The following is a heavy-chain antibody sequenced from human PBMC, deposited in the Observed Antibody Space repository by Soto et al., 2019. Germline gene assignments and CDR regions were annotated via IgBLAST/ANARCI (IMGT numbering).Heavy chain of an antibody. CDR2: IIPIFGTA. CDR1: GGTFSSYA. CDR3: ARVDRRCSGGSCYACFDY. V-gene: IGHV1-69*01. J-gene: IGHJ4*02. D-gene: IGHD2-15*01. Sequence: QVQLVQSGAEVKKPGSSVKVSCKASGGTFSSYAISWVRQAPGQGREWMGGIIPIFGTANYAQKFQGRVTITADESTSTASTELNSLGSGDMAGYYCARVDRRCSGGSCYACFDYWGQGTLVTVSS.